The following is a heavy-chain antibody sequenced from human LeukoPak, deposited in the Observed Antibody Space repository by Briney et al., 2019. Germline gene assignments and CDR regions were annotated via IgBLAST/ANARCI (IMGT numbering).Heavy chain of an antibody. CDR2: ISGSGAST. CDR3: AKDRYGDYSFDS. V-gene: IGHV3-23*01. D-gene: IGHD4-17*01. J-gene: IGHJ4*02. CDR1: GFTFSSCA. Sequence: GGSLRLSCAASGFTFSSCAMNWVRQAPGKGLEWVSSISGSGASTYDADSVKGRFTISRDNSKNTLYLQMNSLRAEDMAIYYCAKDRYGDYSFDSWGQGTLVTVSS.